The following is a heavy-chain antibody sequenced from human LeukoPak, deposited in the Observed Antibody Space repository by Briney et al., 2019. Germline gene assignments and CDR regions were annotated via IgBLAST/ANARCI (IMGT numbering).Heavy chain of an antibody. CDR3: ARHPPPIAARYDY. V-gene: IGHV4-38-2*02. CDR2: VYHSGTT. Sequence: SETLSLTCTVSDFSISSGYYWGWIRQPPGKGLEWIGSVYHSGTTYYNPSLKSRVTISIDTSKNQFSLKLNSVTAADTAVYYCARHPPPIAARYDYWGQGTLVTVSS. CDR1: DFSISSGYY. D-gene: IGHD6-6*01. J-gene: IGHJ4*02.